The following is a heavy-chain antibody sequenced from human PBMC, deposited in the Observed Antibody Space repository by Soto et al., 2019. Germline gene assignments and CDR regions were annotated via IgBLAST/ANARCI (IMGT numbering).Heavy chain of an antibody. CDR3: SRAGAGSSYGQNDY. CDR2: ISTDGSST. V-gene: IGHV3-74*01. Sequence: GGSLRLSCAASGFTFSNYWMHWVRQAPGKGLVWVSRISTDGSSTTYADSVKGRFTISRDNAKNTLYLQMNSLRAEDTAVYYCSRAGAGSSYGQNDYWGQGTLVTVSS. CDR1: GFTFSNYW. J-gene: IGHJ4*02. D-gene: IGHD5-18*01.